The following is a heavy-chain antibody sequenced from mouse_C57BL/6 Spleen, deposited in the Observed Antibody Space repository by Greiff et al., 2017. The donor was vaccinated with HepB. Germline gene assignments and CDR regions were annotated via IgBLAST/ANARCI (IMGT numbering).Heavy chain of an antibody. CDR1: GYTFTSYW. Sequence: QVQLQQPVAELVRPGSSVKLSCKASGYTFTSYWMHWVKQRPIQGLEWIGNIDPSDSETHYNQKFKDKATLTVDKSSSTAYMQLSSLTSEDSAVYYCARGQLRRGFAYWGQGTLVTVSA. CDR2: IDPSDSET. CDR3: ARGQLRRGFAY. D-gene: IGHD3-2*02. V-gene: IGHV1-52*01. J-gene: IGHJ3*01.